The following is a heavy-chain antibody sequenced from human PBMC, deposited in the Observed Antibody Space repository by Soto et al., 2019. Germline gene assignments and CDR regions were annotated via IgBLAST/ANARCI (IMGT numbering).Heavy chain of an antibody. Sequence: VQLVESGGGVVQPGRSLRLSCAASGFTFSSYGMHWVRQAPGKGLEWVAVIWYDGSNKYYADSVKGRFTISRDNSKNKLYLQMNSLRAEDTAVYYCARDGYCSGGSCYSVPVFDYWGQGTLVTVSS. V-gene: IGHV3-33*01. CDR1: GFTFSSYG. CDR3: ARDGYCSGGSCYSVPVFDY. D-gene: IGHD2-15*01. J-gene: IGHJ4*02. CDR2: IWYDGSNK.